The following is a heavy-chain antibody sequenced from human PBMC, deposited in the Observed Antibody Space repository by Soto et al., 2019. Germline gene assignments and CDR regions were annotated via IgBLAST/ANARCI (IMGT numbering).Heavy chain of an antibody. D-gene: IGHD6-6*01. V-gene: IGHV1-3*01. CDR1: GYTFTSYA. J-gene: IGHJ6*02. CDR3: ARVSADRPWYYGMDV. Sequence: GASVKVSCKASGYTFTSYAMHWVRQAPGQRLEWMGWINAGNGNTKYSQKFQGRVTITRDTSASTAYMELSSLRSEDTAVYYCARVSADRPWYYGMDVWGHGTTVTVSS. CDR2: INAGNGNT.